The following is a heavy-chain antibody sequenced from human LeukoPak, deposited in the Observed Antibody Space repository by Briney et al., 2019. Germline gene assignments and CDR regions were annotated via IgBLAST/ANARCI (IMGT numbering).Heavy chain of an antibody. D-gene: IGHD2-21*02. V-gene: IGHV3-7*01. J-gene: IGHJ4*02. CDR3: ARSPRVIGDSHFDY. CDR2: IKQDGSEK. Sequence: GGSLRLSCAASGFTFSSYWMSWVRQAPGKGLEWVANIKQDGSEKYYVDSMKGRFTISRDNAKNSLYLQMNSLRAEDTAVYYCARSPRVIGDSHFDYWGQGTLVTVSS. CDR1: GFTFSSYW.